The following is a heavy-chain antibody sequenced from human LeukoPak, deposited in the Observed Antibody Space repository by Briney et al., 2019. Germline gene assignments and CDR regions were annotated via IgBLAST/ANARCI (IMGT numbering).Heavy chain of an antibody. J-gene: IGHJ5*02. Sequence: SETLSLTCAVYGGSFSGYYWSWIRQPPGKGLEWIGEINHSGSTNYNPSLNSPVTISVHTHQHQFSLKLSSVTASDTAVYYCARVPPPYYYDSSGYYSRIWFDPWGQGTLVTVSS. CDR2: INHSGST. CDR3: ARVPPPYYYDSSGYYSRIWFDP. V-gene: IGHV4-34*01. D-gene: IGHD3-22*01. CDR1: GGSFSGYY.